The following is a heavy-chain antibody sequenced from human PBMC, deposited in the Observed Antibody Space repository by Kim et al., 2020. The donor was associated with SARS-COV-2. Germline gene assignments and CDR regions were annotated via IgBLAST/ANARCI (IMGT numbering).Heavy chain of an antibody. J-gene: IGHJ6*02. Sequence: NPFLKSRVTISVDTSKNQFSLELSFVTAADTAMYYCARANIHSYFYAMDVWGLGTAVTVSS. CDR3: ARANIHSYFYAMDV. V-gene: IGHV4-39*01.